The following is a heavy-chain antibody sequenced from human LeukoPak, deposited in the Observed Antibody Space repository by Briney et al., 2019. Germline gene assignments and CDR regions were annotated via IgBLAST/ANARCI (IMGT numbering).Heavy chain of an antibody. J-gene: IGHJ5*02. Sequence: GGSLRLSCAASGFTFSSYSMNWVRQAPGKGLEWVSSISSSSSYIHYADSVKGRFTISRDNAKNSLYLQMNSLRAEDTAVYYCARGRRPRSRHDYSNQHPGFWFDPWGQGTLVTVSS. CDR2: ISSSSSYI. D-gene: IGHD4-4*01. CDR1: GFTFSSYS. V-gene: IGHV3-21*01. CDR3: ARGRRPRSRHDYSNQHPGFWFDP.